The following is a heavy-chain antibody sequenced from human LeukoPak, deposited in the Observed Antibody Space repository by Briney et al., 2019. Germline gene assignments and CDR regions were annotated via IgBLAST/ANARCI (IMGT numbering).Heavy chain of an antibody. CDR3: AGSRYPEPQDLDY. D-gene: IGHD1-14*01. V-gene: IGHV3-48*03. CDR2: ISADRNVI. J-gene: IGHJ4*02. CDR1: GFTFNIYE. Sequence: GGSQRLSCAASGFTFNIYEMNWVRQAPGKGLEWISYISADRNVIYYADSVKGRFIISRDNAKNSLYLQMNSLRAEDTAVYYCAGSRYPEPQDLDYWGQGTLVSVSS.